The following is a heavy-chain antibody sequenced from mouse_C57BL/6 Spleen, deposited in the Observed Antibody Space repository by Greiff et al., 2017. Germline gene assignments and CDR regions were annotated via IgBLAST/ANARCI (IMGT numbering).Heavy chain of an antibody. CDR1: GFNIKDYY. CDR2: IDPEDGET. D-gene: IGHD1-1*01. Sequence: EVQLQQSGAELVKPGASVKLSCTASGFNIKDYYMHWVKQRTEQGLEWIGRIDPEDGETKYATKFQGKATITADTSSNTAYLQLSSLTSEDTAVYYCASPSITTVVATDYWGQGTTLTVSS. V-gene: IGHV14-2*01. J-gene: IGHJ2*01. CDR3: ASPSITTVVATDY.